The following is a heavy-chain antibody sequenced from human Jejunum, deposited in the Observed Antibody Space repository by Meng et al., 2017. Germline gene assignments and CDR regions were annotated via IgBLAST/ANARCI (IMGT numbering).Heavy chain of an antibody. CDR3: AKIWFGDAVWNWFDP. J-gene: IGHJ5*02. CDR1: GYSINSPHY. Sequence: SETLSLTCTVSGYSINSPHYWGWIRQPPGKGLEWIGSIYHSGSGYYNPSLKSRVTISGDRSKNQFSLKLTSVTAADTAVYYCAKIWFGDAVWNWFDPWGQGTLVTVSS. CDR2: IYHSGSG. V-gene: IGHV4-38-2*02. D-gene: IGHD3-10*01.